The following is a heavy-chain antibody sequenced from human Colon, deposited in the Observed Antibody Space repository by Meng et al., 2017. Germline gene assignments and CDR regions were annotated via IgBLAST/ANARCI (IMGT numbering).Heavy chain of an antibody. Sequence: VQLRQSGSKLKKPGASVKVSCKASGYDFTNYGMNWVRQAPGQGREWIGWINTYTGNPAYAQGFTGRFVFSLDTSVSTAYLQISSLKAEDTAVYYCATAVTTVPFDYWGQGTLVTVSS. V-gene: IGHV7-4-1*02. CDR2: INTYTGNP. J-gene: IGHJ4*02. CDR3: ATAVTTVPFDY. CDR1: GYDFTNYG. D-gene: IGHD4-17*01.